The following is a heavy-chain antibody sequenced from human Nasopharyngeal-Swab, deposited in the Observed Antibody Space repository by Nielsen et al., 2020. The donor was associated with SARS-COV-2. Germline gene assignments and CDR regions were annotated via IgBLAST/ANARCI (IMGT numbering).Heavy chain of an antibody. CDR3: TRDQWDIMGATHDAFDI. Sequence: SETLSLTCTVSGGSICSGGYYWSWIRQHPGEGLEWIGYIYYSGSTYYNPSLKRRVTISVDTSKNQFSLKVSSVTAADTAVYYCTRDQWDIMGATHDAFDIWGQGTMVTVSS. CDR2: IYYSGST. CDR1: GGSICSGGYY. V-gene: IGHV4-31*03. D-gene: IGHD1-26*01. J-gene: IGHJ3*02.